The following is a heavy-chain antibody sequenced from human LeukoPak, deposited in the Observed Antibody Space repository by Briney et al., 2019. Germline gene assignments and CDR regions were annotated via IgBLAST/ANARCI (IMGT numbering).Heavy chain of an antibody. CDR2: ISAYNGNT. D-gene: IGHD5-12*01. Sequence: ASVKVSCKASGGTFSSYAISWVRQAPGQGLEWMGGISAYNGNTNYAQKLQGRVTMTTDTSTSTAYMELRSLRSDDTAVYYCARDGIVATIPYYFDYWGQGTLVTVSS. J-gene: IGHJ4*02. CDR3: ARDGIVATIPYYFDY. V-gene: IGHV1-18*01. CDR1: GGTFSSYA.